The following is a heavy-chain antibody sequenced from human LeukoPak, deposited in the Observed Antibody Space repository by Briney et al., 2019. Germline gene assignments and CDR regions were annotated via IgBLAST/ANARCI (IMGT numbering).Heavy chain of an antibody. CDR2: IYYSGST. V-gene: IGHV4-59*08. CDR3: ARQSGRNNWKVI. CDR1: GGSISSYY. Sequence: SQTLSLTCTVSGGSISSYYWSWIRQPPGKGLEWIGYIYYSGSTNYNPSLKSRVTISVDTSKNQFSLKLSSVTAADTAVYYCARQSGRNNWKVIWGQGTLVTVSS. D-gene: IGHD1-20*01. J-gene: IGHJ4*02.